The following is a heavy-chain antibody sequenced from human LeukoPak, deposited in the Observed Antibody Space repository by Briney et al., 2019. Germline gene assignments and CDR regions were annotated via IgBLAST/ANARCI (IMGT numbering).Heavy chain of an antibody. CDR1: GGTFSSYA. D-gene: IGHD4-17*01. CDR3: ARASAVTSPGYYMDV. V-gene: IGHV1-69*05. CDR2: IIPIFGTA. Sequence: ASVKVSCKASGGTFSSYAISWVRQAPGQGLEWMGGIIPIFGTANYAQKFQGRVTITTDESTSTAYMELSSLRSEGTAVYYCARASAVTSPGYYMDVWGNGTTVTASS. J-gene: IGHJ6*03.